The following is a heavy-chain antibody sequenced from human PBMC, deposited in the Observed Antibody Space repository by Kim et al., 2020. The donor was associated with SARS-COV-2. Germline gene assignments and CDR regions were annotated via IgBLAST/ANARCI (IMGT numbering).Heavy chain of an antibody. Sequence: GGSLRLSCAASGFTFSSYGMHWVRQAPGKGLEWVAVISYDGSNKYYADSVKGRFTISRDNSKNTLYLQMNSLRAEDTAVYYCAKDKNGSFETGGGQGTLVTVSS. V-gene: IGHV3-30*18. CDR3: AKDKNGSFETG. CDR2: ISYDGSNK. J-gene: IGHJ4*02. D-gene: IGHD6-6*01. CDR1: GFTFSSYG.